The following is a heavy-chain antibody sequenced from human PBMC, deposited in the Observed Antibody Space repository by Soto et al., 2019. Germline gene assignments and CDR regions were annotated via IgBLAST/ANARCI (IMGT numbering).Heavy chain of an antibody. CDR1: GGTFSSYA. Sequence: ASVKVSCKASGGTFSSYAISWVRQAPGQGLEWMGGIIPIFGTANYAQKFQGRVTITADESTSTAYMELSSLRSEDTAVYYCARVRVGVVRGALDYWGQGTLVTVSS. V-gene: IGHV1-69*13. CDR3: ARVRVGVVRGALDY. CDR2: IIPIFGTA. J-gene: IGHJ4*02. D-gene: IGHD3-10*01.